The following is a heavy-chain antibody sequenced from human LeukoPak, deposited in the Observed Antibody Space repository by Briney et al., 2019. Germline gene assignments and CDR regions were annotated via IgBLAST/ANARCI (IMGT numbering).Heavy chain of an antibody. CDR1: GGSISGYY. CDR3: ASPPERWLQFGASGFFDY. CDR2: IYYSGST. D-gene: IGHD5-24*01. V-gene: IGHV4-59*08. J-gene: IGHJ4*02. Sequence: SETLSLTCTVSGGSISGYYWTWIRQPPGKGLEWIGYIYYSGSTYYNPSLKSRVTISVDTSKNQFSLKLSSVTAADTAVYYCASPPERWLQFGASGFFDYWGQGTLVTVSS.